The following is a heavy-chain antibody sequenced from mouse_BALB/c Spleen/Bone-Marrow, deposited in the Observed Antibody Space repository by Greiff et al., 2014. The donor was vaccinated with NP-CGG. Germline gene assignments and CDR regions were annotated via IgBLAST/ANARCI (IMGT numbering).Heavy chain of an antibody. Sequence: VMLVESGAGLVRPGSSVKISCKASGYALSSYWMNWVKQRPGQGLEWIGQIYPGDGDTNYNGNFKDKATLTTDKSSTTAYMQLSSLTSEASAVYFCARGGRLTGYYFDYWGQGTTLTVSS. CDR3: ARGGRLTGYYFDY. V-gene: IGHV1-80*01. D-gene: IGHD4-1*01. CDR1: GYALSSYW. CDR2: IYPGDGDT. J-gene: IGHJ2*01.